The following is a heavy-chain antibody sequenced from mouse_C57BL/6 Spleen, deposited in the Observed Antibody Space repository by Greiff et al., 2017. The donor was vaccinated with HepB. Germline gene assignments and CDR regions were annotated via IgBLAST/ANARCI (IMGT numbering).Heavy chain of an antibody. V-gene: IGHV5-16*01. J-gene: IGHJ2*01. CDR2: INYDGSST. CDR1: GFTFSDYY. Sequence: EVKLVESEGGLVQPGSSMKLSCTASGFTFSDYYMAWVRQVPEKGLEWVANINYDGSSTYYLDSLKSRFIISRDNAKNILYLQMSSLKSEDTATYYCARERYYGSYYFDYWGQGTTLTVSS. CDR3: ARERYYGSYYFDY. D-gene: IGHD1-1*01.